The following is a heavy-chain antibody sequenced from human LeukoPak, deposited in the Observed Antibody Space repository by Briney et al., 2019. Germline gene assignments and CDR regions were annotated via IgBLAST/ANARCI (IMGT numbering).Heavy chain of an antibody. J-gene: IGHJ4*02. CDR3: AREVVSDYYFDY. Sequence: PSETLSLTCTVSGGSISSGDYSWSWIRQPPGKGLEWIGYIYYSGSTYYNPSLKSRVTISVDTSRNQFSLKLSSVTAADTAVYYCAREVVSDYYFDYWGQGTLVTVSS. D-gene: IGHD5/OR15-5a*01. V-gene: IGHV4-30-4*01. CDR2: IYYSGST. CDR1: GGSISSGDYS.